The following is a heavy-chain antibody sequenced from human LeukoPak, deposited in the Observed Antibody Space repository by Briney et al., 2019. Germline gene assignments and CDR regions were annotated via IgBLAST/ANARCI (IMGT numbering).Heavy chain of an antibody. CDR1: GFTFSSYA. V-gene: IGHV3-23*01. Sequence: QSGGSLRLSCAVSGFTFSSYAMSWVRQAPGKGLEWVSAISGSGGSTYYADSVKGRFTISRDNSKNTLYLQMNSLRAEDTAVYYCAKGPDSSGLNWFDPWGQGTLVTVSS. CDR2: ISGSGGST. J-gene: IGHJ5*02. D-gene: IGHD6-19*01. CDR3: AKGPDSSGLNWFDP.